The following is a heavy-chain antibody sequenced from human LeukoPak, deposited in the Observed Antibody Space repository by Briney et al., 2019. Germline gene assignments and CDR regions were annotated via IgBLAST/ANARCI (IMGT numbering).Heavy chain of an antibody. V-gene: IGHV3-30-3*01. CDR1: GFTFSSYA. D-gene: IGHD2-2*01. CDR3: ASYCSCTSCYGGFDY. CDR2: ISYDGSNK. Sequence: GRSLRLSCAASGFTFSSYAMHWVRQAPGKGLEWVAVISYDGSNKYYADSVKGRFTISRDNSKNTLYLQMNSLRAEDTAVYYCASYCSCTSCYGGFDYWGQGTLVTVSS. J-gene: IGHJ4*02.